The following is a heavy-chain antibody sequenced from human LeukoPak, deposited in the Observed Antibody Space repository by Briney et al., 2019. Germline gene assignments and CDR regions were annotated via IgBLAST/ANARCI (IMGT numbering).Heavy chain of an antibody. Sequence: SETLSLTCAVYGGSSSGYYWSWIRQPPGKGLEWIGEINHSGSTNYNPSLKSRVTISVDTSKNQFSLKLSSVTAADTAVYYCARGQRGYSYGPAAFDIWGQGTMVTVSS. CDR2: INHSGST. D-gene: IGHD5-18*01. J-gene: IGHJ3*02. CDR1: GGSSSGYY. V-gene: IGHV4-34*01. CDR3: ARGQRGYSYGPAAFDI.